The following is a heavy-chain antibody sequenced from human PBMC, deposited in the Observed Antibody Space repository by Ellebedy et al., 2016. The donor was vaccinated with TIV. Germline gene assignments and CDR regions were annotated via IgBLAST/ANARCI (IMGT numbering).Heavy chain of an antibody. D-gene: IGHD3-10*01. CDR1: GFTFGDYA. Sequence: PGGSLRLSCTASGFTFGDYAMSWVRQAPGKGLEWVGFIRSKAYGGTTEYAASVKGRFTISRDDSKSIAYLQMNSLKTEDTAVYYCTREIWFGELLRYFDLWGRGTLVTVSS. V-gene: IGHV3-49*04. J-gene: IGHJ2*01. CDR2: IRSKAYGGTT. CDR3: TREIWFGELLRYFDL.